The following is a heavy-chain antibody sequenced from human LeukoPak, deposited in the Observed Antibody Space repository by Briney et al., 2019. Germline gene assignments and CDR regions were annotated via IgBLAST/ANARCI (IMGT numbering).Heavy chain of an antibody. J-gene: IGHJ4*02. CDR1: GSTFTSYW. Sequence: GASLQISCKGSGSTFTSYWIGWVRPLPGKGLEWMGIIYPGDSDTRYSPSFQGQVTISVDKSISTAYLQWSSLKASDTAMYYCARHSDAGSSSSSVPYWGQGTLVTVSS. V-gene: IGHV5-51*01. CDR3: ARHSDAGSSSSSVPY. CDR2: IYPGDSDT. D-gene: IGHD3-10*01.